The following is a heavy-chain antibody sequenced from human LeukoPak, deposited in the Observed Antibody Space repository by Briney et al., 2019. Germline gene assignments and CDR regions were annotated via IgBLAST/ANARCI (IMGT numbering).Heavy chain of an antibody. J-gene: IGHJ4*02. CDR2: ISAYNGNT. Sequence: ASVKVSCKASGYTFTSYGISWVRQAPGQGLEWMGWISAYNGNTNYAQKLQRRVTMTTDTSTSTAYMELRSLRSDDTAVYYCARWGPRPPWLPGGEGLDYWGQGTLVTVSS. CDR3: ARWGPRPPWLPGGEGLDY. CDR1: GYTFTSYG. V-gene: IGHV1-18*01. D-gene: IGHD3-22*01.